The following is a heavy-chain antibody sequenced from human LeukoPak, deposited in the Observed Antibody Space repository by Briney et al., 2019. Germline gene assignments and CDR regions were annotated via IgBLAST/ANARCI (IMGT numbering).Heavy chain of an antibody. CDR2: ISSSSSYI. V-gene: IGHV3-21*01. D-gene: IGHD4-17*01. J-gene: IGHJ4*02. CDR3: ARDYYGDYALDY. CDR1: GFTFSSYA. Sequence: TGGSLRLSCAASGFTFSSYAMSWVRQAPGKGLEWVSSISSSSSYIYYADSVKGRFTISRDNAKNSLYLQMNSLRAEDTAVYYCARDYYGDYALDYWGQGTLVTVSS.